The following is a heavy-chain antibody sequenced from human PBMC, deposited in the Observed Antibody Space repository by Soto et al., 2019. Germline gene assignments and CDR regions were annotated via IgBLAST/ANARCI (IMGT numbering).Heavy chain of an antibody. Sequence: SETLSLTCAVSVGSISSYYWSWIRQPPGKGLEWIGYIYYSGSTNYNPSLKSRVTISVDTSKNQFSLKLSSVTAADTAVYYCARGDILTGYNDAFDIWGQGTMVTVSS. V-gene: IGHV4-59*01. CDR1: VGSISSYY. D-gene: IGHD3-9*01. CDR2: IYYSGST. J-gene: IGHJ3*02. CDR3: ARGDILTGYNDAFDI.